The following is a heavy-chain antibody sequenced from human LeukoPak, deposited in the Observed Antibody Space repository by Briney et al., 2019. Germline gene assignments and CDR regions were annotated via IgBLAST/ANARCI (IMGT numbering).Heavy chain of an antibody. CDR3: AREAERRVVN. Sequence: SESLSLTCVLSGFSITIGYYWGWIRQPPGKGLEWIGTIHPSGTMFHNSSLNSPVTMSIDTPKNQFSLKLSSVASADTAVYYCAREAERRVVNWGQGTLVTVSS. V-gene: IGHV4-38-2*02. J-gene: IGHJ4*02. CDR1: GFSITIGYY. CDR2: IHPSGTM. D-gene: IGHD1-1*01.